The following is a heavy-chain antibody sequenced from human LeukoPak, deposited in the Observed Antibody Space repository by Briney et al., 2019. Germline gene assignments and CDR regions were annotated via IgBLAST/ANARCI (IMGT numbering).Heavy chain of an antibody. D-gene: IGHD3-22*01. V-gene: IGHV4-59*01. CDR1: GGSISSYY. J-gene: IGHJ3*02. CDR3: ARAYDSSGYPAFDI. Sequence: SETLSLTCTVSGGSISSYYWSWIRQPPGKGLEWIGYIYYSGSTNYSPSLKSRVTISVDTSKNQFSLKLSSVTAADTAVYYCARAYDSSGYPAFDIWGQGTMVTVSS. CDR2: IYYSGST.